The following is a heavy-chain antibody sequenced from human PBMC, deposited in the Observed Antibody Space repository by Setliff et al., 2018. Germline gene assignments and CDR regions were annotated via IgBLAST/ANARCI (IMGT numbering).Heavy chain of an antibody. CDR1: GFSFNGNYY. D-gene: IGHD3-10*01. J-gene: IGHJ5*02. V-gene: IGHV4-38-2*01. CDR2: IYFEGNT. CDR3: ARIRVSGTRWFDR. Sequence: SETLSLTCAVSGFSFNGNYYWGWVRQSPARGLEWLGSIYFEGNTYYAPSLESRLTLSIETSKNLYYLTLTSVTAADTATYYCARIRVSGTRWFDRWGQGLRVTVSS.